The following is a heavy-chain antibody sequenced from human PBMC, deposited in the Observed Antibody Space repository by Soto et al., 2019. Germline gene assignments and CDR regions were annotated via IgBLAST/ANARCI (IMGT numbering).Heavy chain of an antibody. V-gene: IGHV1-2*02. J-gene: IGHJ4*02. D-gene: IGHD6-13*01. CDR1: GYAFSGDY. CDR3: ARDPPPSSSWFFPPFDY. CDR2: INPNSGGT. Sequence: ASVKVSCKASGYAFSGDYMHWVRQAPGQGLEWMGWINPNSGGTNYAQKFQGRVTMTRDTSISTAYMELSRLRSDDTAVYYCARDPPPSSSWFFPPFDYWGQGTLVTVSS.